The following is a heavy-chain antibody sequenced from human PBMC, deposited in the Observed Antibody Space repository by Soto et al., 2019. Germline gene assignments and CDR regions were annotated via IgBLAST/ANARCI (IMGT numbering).Heavy chain of an antibody. CDR3: ARVSPSSSWSPNWFDT. J-gene: IGHJ5*02. CDR2: IYHSGST. Sequence: QVQLQESGPGLVKPSGTLSLTCAVSGGSISSSNWWSWVRQPPGKGLEWIGEIYHSGSTNYNPSLKRRGTISVDKSKNQFSLKLRSVTAADTAVYYWARVSPSSSWSPNWFDTWGQGTLVTVSS. D-gene: IGHD6-13*01. V-gene: IGHV4-4*02. CDR1: GGSISSSNW.